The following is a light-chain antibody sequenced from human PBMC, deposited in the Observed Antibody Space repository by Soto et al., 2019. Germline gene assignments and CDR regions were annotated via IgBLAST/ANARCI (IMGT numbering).Light chain of an antibody. CDR3: QQYNNAPLT. J-gene: IGKJ4*01. CDR1: QSIFNY. V-gene: IGKV1-27*01. CDR2: AAS. Sequence: DIPMNQSPSSLSASVGDRVTITCRASQSIFNYLAWYQQKPGKVPKLLIYAASTLQSGVPSRFSGSRSGTDFTLTINGLQSEDVATYYCQQYNNAPLTFGGGTKGDLK.